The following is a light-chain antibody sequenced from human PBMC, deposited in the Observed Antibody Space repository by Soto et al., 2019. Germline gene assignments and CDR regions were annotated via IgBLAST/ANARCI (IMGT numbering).Light chain of an antibody. V-gene: IGLV2-18*02. CDR2: EVI. J-gene: IGLJ3*02. CDR1: SSDVGSFNR. CDR3: SSYTTSGTLV. Sequence: QSVLTQPPSVSGSPGQSVTISCAGTSSDVGSFNRVSWYQQPPGTAPRLMIYEVIYRPSGVHDRFAGSKSGNTASLTISGLQAEDEADYYCSSYTTSGTLVFGGGTKLTVL.